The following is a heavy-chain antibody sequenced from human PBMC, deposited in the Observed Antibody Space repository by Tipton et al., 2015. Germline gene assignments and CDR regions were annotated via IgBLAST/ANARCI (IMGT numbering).Heavy chain of an antibody. J-gene: IGHJ6*02. D-gene: IGHD3-16*01. CDR3: ARFNYGPPYYYYAMDL. CDR2: IYTSGST. CDR1: GGSISPYY. Sequence: TLSLTCTVSGGSISPYYWMWIRQSAGKGLEWIARIYTSGSTSYNPSLKSRVTISLDTSKSQFSLKLTSVTAADTAVYYCARFNYGPPYYYYAMDLWGQGTTVTVSS. V-gene: IGHV4-4*07.